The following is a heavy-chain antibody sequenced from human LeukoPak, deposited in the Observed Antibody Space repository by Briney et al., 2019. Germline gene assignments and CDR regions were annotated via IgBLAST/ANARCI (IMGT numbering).Heavy chain of an antibody. CDR3: ARDLWDLNYVGIY. J-gene: IGHJ4*02. D-gene: IGHD4-23*01. Sequence: PGGSLRLSCAASGFTVSSNYMSWVRQAPGKGLEWVSVIYSGGSTYYADSVKGRFTISRDNSKNTLYLQMNSLRAEDTAVYYCARDLWDLNYVGIYWGQGTLVTVSS. CDR1: GFTVSSNY. CDR2: IYSGGST. V-gene: IGHV3-66*01.